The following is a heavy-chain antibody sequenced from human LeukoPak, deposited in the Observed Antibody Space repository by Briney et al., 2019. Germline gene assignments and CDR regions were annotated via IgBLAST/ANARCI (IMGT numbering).Heavy chain of an antibody. Sequence: GGSLRLSCAASGFTFNNYAMNWVRHAPGKGLEWVSVITSSGSTYYADSVKGRFTISRDNSKNTLYLQMNSLRAEDTAIYYCAKDLYGDYDFDCWGRGTLVTVSS. D-gene: IGHD4-17*01. CDR3: AKDLYGDYDFDC. CDR1: GFTFNNYA. CDR2: ITSSGST. J-gene: IGHJ4*02. V-gene: IGHV3-23*01.